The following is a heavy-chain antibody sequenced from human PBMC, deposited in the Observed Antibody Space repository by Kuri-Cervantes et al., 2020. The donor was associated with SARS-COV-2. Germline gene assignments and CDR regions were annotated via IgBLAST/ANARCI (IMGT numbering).Heavy chain of an antibody. V-gene: IGHV4-59*01. J-gene: IGHJ4*02. Sequence: SETLSPTCTVSGGSISSYYWSWIRQLPGEGLGWIGYIYYSGSTNYNPSLKSRVTISVDPSKNQFSLKLSSVTAADTAVYYCARGPCRGCSCGSCYWFYFDYWGQGTLVTVSS. CDR2: IYYSGST. CDR1: GGSISSYY. CDR3: ARGPCRGCSCGSCYWFYFDY. D-gene: IGHD2-15*01.